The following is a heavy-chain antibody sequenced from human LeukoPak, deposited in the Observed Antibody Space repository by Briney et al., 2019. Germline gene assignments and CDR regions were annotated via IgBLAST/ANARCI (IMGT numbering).Heavy chain of an antibody. J-gene: IGHJ4*02. CDR1: GFSFSSYG. D-gene: IGHD7-27*01. V-gene: IGHV4-34*01. CDR3: ASRKLGNDY. Sequence: GSLRLSCVASGFSFSSYGMHWVRQPPGKGLEWIGEINHSGSTNYNPSLKSRVTISVDTSKNQFSLKLSSVTAADTAVYYCASRKLGNDYWGQGTLVTVSS. CDR2: INHSGST.